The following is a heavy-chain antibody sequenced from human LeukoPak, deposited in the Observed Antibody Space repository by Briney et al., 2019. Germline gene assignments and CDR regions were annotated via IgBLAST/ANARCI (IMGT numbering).Heavy chain of an antibody. D-gene: IGHD5-24*01. CDR3: ARGAPEILGWFDP. Sequence: SQTLSLTCTVSGGSISSGSYYWSWIRQAAGKGLEWIGRIYTSGSTNYNPSLKSRVTISVDTSKNQFSLKLSSVTAADTAVYYCARGAPEILGWFDPWGQGTLVTVSS. CDR2: IYTSGST. V-gene: IGHV4-61*02. CDR1: GGSISSGSYY. J-gene: IGHJ5*02.